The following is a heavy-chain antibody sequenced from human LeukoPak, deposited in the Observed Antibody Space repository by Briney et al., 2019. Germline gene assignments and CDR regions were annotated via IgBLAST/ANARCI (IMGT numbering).Heavy chain of an antibody. CDR1: GFTFSSYA. Sequence: PGGSLRLSCAASGFTFSSYAMSWVRQAPGKGLEWVSAISGSGGSTYYADSVKGRFTISRDNSKNTLYLQMNSLRAEDTAVYYCAKSSRGYCSSTSCYTDFDYWGQGTLVTVSS. D-gene: IGHD2-2*02. CDR2: ISGSGGST. V-gene: IGHV3-23*01. J-gene: IGHJ4*02. CDR3: AKSSRGYCSSTSCYTDFDY.